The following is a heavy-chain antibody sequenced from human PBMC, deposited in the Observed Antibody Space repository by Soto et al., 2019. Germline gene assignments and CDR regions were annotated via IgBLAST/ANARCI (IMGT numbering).Heavy chain of an antibody. D-gene: IGHD3-10*01. CDR3: ARDKGPTSYYGSGSYYVFDY. CDR2: TYYRSKWYN. Sequence: QSQTLSLTCAISGDSVSSNSAAWNWIRQSPSRGLEWLGRTYYRSKWYNDYAVSVKSRITINPDTSKNQFSLQLNSVTPEDTAVYYCARDKGPTSYYGSGSYYVFDYWGQGTLVTVSS. V-gene: IGHV6-1*01. CDR1: GDSVSSNSAA. J-gene: IGHJ4*02.